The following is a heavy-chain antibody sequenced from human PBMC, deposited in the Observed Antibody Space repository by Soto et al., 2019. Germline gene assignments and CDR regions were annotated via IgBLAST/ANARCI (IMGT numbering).Heavy chain of an antibody. CDR1: GGSIRNYY. V-gene: IGHV4-59*01. D-gene: IGHD5-18*01. CDR3: AREVASYGSTYYDS. CDR2: IYSTGTT. Sequence: QVQLQESGPRLVKPSETLSLTCSVSGGSIRNYYWTWIRQPPGKGLEWIGYIYSTGTTKFNPSLRSRVTISVDTSRNQFSLDLKSVTAADTAVYYCAREVASYGSTYYDSWGQGTLVTVAS. J-gene: IGHJ4*02.